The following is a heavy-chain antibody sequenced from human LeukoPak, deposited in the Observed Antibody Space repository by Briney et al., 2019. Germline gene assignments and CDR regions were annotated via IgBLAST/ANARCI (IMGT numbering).Heavy chain of an antibody. CDR3: ARRDNYDSSGSFDY. CDR2: IYHSGST. CDR1: GGSISSGDYY. J-gene: IGHJ4*02. V-gene: IGHV4-30-2*01. Sequence: MSSETLSLTCTVSGGSISSGDYYWSWIRQPPGKGLEWIGYIYHSGSTYYNPSLKSRVTISVDRSKNQFSLKLSSVTAADTAVYYCARRDNYDSSGSFDYWGQGTLVTVSS. D-gene: IGHD3-22*01.